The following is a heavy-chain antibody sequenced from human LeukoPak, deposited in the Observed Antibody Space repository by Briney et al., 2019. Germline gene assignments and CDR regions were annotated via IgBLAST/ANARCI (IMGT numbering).Heavy chain of an antibody. CDR2: MKPNSGNT. J-gene: IGHJ5*02. D-gene: IGHD3-9*01. CDR3: ARGRGMVRYQSLFDP. Sequence: ASVTVSCKASGYTFTSYDINWVRQAAGQGLEWMGWMKPNSGNTDYAQKFQGRVTITRNTSISTAYMELSSLRSEDTAVYYCARGRGMVRYQSLFDPWGQGTLVTVSS. CDR1: GYTFTSYD. V-gene: IGHV1-8*01.